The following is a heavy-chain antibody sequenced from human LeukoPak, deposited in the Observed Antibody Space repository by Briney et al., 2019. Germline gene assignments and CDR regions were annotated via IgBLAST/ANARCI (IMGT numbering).Heavy chain of an antibody. Sequence: SETLSLTCTVSGGSISSYYWSWIRQPPGKGLEWIGYIYYSGSTNYNPSLRSRVTISVDTSKNQFSLKLSSVTAADTAVYYCARERCTSTNCYYDYWGQGTLVTVSS. CDR1: GGSISSYY. V-gene: IGHV4-59*01. CDR3: ARERCTSTNCYYDY. J-gene: IGHJ4*02. CDR2: IYYSGST. D-gene: IGHD2-2*01.